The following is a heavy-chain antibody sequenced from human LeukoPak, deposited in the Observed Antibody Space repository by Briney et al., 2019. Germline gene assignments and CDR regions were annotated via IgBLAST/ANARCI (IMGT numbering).Heavy chain of an antibody. J-gene: IGHJ4*02. CDR1: GFTFSSYS. D-gene: IGHD7-27*01. V-gene: IGHV3-21*01. Sequence: GGSLRLSCAASGFTFSSYSMNWVRQAPGKGLEWVSSISSSNIYYADSVKGRFTISRDNAKNSLYLQMNSLRAEDTAVYYCARREEWGNLHGTYFDYWGQETLVTVSS. CDR3: ARREEWGNLHGTYFDY. CDR2: ISSSNI.